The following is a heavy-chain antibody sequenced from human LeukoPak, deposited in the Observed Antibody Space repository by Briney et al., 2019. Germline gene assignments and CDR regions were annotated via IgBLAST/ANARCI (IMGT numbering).Heavy chain of an antibody. V-gene: IGHV3-23*01. D-gene: IGHD3-9*01. CDR3: ASDQRYAFDY. CDR1: GFTFSNYA. Sequence: PGGSLRLSCAVSGFTFSNYAMSWVRQAPGKGLEWVSGISDSGGSTYYADSVKGRVTISRDDAKNTLYLHMNSLRDDDTAVYYCASDQRYAFDYWGQGILVTVSP. CDR2: ISDSGGST. J-gene: IGHJ4*02.